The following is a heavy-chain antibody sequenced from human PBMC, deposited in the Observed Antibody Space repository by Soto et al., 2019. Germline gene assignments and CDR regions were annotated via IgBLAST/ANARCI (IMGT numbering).Heavy chain of an antibody. CDR3: ARGRGYCSGGSCPYYFDY. CDR2: MNPNSGNT. D-gene: IGHD2-15*01. V-gene: IGHV1-8*01. CDR1: GYTFTSYD. Sequence: QVQLVQSGAEVMKPGASVRVSCKASGYTFTSYDINWVRQATGQGLEWMGWMNPNSGNTGSAQKFQGRVTMTRNTSIRTAYMELSSLRSEATAVYYCARGRGYCSGGSCPYYFDYWGQGTLVTVSS. J-gene: IGHJ4*02.